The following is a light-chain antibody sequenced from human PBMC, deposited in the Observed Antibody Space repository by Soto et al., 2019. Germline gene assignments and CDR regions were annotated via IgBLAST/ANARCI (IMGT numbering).Light chain of an antibody. CDR2: DVT. CDR1: SSDVGGYDY. J-gene: IGLJ1*01. CDR3: CSYAGSYTFEV. V-gene: IGLV2-11*01. Sequence: QSALTQPRSVSGSRGQSVTISCTGTSSDVGGYDYVSWYQQHPGKAPKLMIYDVTKRPSGVPDRFSGSKSGNTASLTISGLQAEDEADYCCCSYAGSYTFEVFGTGTKLTVL.